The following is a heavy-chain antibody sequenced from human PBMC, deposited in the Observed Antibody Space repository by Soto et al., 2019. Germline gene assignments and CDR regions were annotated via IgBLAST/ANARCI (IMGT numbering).Heavy chain of an antibody. Sequence: QVQLVQSGAEVKKPGASVKVSCKVSGRTLSEISIHWVRQAPGRGPERMGGFDPEYGKTTYAQKFQGRFTMTEDTTTNTAYMELSSPRSDDTAVYYCATDEGDSFNLNYNYMDVWGKGTTVTVSS. CDR1: GRTLSEIS. J-gene: IGHJ6*03. D-gene: IGHD3-16*01. CDR2: FDPEYGKT. CDR3: ATDEGDSFNLNYNYMDV. V-gene: IGHV1-24*01.